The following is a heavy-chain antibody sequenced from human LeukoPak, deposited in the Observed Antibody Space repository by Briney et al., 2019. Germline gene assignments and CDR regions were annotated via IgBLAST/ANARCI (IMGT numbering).Heavy chain of an antibody. V-gene: IGHV3-74*01. J-gene: IGHJ6*03. Sequence: GGSLRLSCAAPRFTFSTYWMHWVRQAPGKGLVWVSRINSDGSSTGYADSVKGRFTISRDNSKNTLFLQMNSLRAEDTAVYYCARDQTGVVVYRIPPTYMDVWGKGTTVTVSS. CDR2: INSDGSST. CDR3: ARDQTGVVVYRIPPTYMDV. D-gene: IGHD3-22*01. CDR1: RFTFSTYW.